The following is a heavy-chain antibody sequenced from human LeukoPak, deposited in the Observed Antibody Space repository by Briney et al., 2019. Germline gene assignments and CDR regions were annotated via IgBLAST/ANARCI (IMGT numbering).Heavy chain of an antibody. CDR3: ARGSNCANGVCYPNYYFHGMDV. V-gene: IGHV1-2*02. Sequence: ASVKVSCKGSGYTFTGNNIHWVRQAPGQGLEWMGWINPNSGGTNYAQKFQGRVTMTRDTSITTAYMELSRLRSDDTAVYYCARGSNCANGVCYPNYYFHGMDVWGQGTTVTVSS. J-gene: IGHJ6*02. CDR2: INPNSGGT. CDR1: GYTFTGNN. D-gene: IGHD2-8*01.